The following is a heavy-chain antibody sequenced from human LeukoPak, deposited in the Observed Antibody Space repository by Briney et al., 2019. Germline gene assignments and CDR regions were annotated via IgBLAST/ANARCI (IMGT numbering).Heavy chain of an antibody. CDR1: GFTFSSYG. CDR2: ISYDGSNK. Sequence: GRSLRLSCAASGFTFSSYGMHWVRQAPGKGLEWVADISYDGSNKYYADSVKGRFTISRDNSKNTLYLQMNSLRAEDTAVYYCAKPLGDYVWGSFDYWGQGTLVTVSS. V-gene: IGHV3-30*18. J-gene: IGHJ4*02. CDR3: AKPLGDYVWGSFDY. D-gene: IGHD3-16*01.